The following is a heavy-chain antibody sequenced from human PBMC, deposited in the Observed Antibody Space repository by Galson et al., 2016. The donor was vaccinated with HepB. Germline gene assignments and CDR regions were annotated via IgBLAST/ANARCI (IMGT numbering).Heavy chain of an antibody. CDR1: GFTFSGNW. CDR2: IKQDGSEK. CDR3: ATYYRIFEGGRGTTRFDN. V-gene: IGHV3-7*01. Sequence: SLRLSCAASGFTFSGNWMSWVRQAPGKGLEWVANIKQDGSEKYYVESVKGRFTISRDNAKSSLYLEMNSLRAEDTAVYYCATYYRIFEGGRGTTRFDNWGQGTLVTVSS. D-gene: IGHD3-3*01. J-gene: IGHJ5*02.